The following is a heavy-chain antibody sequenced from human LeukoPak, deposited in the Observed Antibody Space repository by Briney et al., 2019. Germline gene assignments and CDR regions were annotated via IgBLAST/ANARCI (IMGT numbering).Heavy chain of an antibody. CDR3: ASTLYGDYVQAFDP. J-gene: IGHJ5*02. V-gene: IGHV4-59*01. CDR1: GGSISSYY. CDR2: IYYSGST. D-gene: IGHD4-17*01. Sequence: SETLSLTCTVSGGSISSYYWSWIRQPPGEGLEWIGYIYYSGSTNYNPSLKSRVTISVDTSKNQFSLKLSSVTAADTAVYYCASTLYGDYVQAFDPWGQGTLVTVSS.